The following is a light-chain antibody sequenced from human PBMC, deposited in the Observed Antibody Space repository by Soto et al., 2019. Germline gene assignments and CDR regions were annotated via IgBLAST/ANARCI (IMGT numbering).Light chain of an antibody. V-gene: IGKV3D-20*02. J-gene: IGKJ1*01. CDR2: EAS. CDR1: HNFNSSC. CDR3: QQRSDWLWT. Sequence: EFELPHSPGTLSFSPAESATLSYRASHNFNSSCLAWYQQKPGQAPRLLMYEASSIATGIPARFSGGGSGTEFTLTISSLEPEDFAVYYCQQRSDWLWTFGQGTKVDIK.